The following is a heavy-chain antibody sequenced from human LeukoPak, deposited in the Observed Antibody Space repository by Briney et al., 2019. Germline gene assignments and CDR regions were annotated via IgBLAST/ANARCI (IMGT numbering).Heavy chain of an antibody. D-gene: IGHD6-19*01. CDR1: GYTFTGYY. CDR2: INPNSGGT. Sequence: ASVKVSCKSSGYTFTGYYMHWARQAPGQGLEWMGWINPNSGGTNYAQKFQGRVTMTRDTSISTAYMELSRLRSDDTAVYYCARGLVRASGWYAKGDYYYYYMDVWGKGTAVTVSS. V-gene: IGHV1-2*02. J-gene: IGHJ6*03. CDR3: ARGLVRASGWYAKGDYYYYYMDV.